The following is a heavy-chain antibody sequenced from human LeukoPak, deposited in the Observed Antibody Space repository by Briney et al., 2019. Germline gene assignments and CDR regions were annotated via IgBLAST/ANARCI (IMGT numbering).Heavy chain of an antibody. CDR3: ARDDSSSWEDAFDI. D-gene: IGHD6-13*01. CDR2: IIPILGIA. J-gene: IGHJ3*02. CDR1: GGTFSSYT. Sequence: ASVKVSCKASGGTFSSYTISWVRQAPGQGLEWMGRIIPILGIANYAQKFQGRVTITADESTSTAYMELSSLRSEDTAVYYCARDDSSSWEDAFDIWGQGTMVTVSS. V-gene: IGHV1-69*04.